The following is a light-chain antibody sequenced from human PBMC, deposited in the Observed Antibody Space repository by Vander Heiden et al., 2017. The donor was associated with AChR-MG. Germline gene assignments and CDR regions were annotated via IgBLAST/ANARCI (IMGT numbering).Light chain of an antibody. J-gene: IGLJ2*01. Sequence: QSVLTQPPSASGTPGQRVTISCSGGSSNIGSNAVNWYQQLPVTAPKLLMFSNNQRPSGVPDRFSGSKSGTSASLAISGLQSEDEADYYCETWDDSLNGPVFGGGTKVTGL. CDR3: ETWDDSLNGPV. V-gene: IGLV1-44*01. CDR2: SNN. CDR1: SSNIGSNA.